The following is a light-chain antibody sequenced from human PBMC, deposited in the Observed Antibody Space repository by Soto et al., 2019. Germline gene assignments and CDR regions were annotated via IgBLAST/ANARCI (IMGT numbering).Light chain of an antibody. CDR3: QQGNTWPWT. J-gene: IGKJ1*01. CDR1: QIVGSS. CDR2: AAS. V-gene: IGKV3-11*01. Sequence: EIVLTHSPSTLSLSPLERARLSFMASQIVGSSLAWYQQKLGQAPRLLIYAASDRATGIPGRFSGSGTGTDFTLIISSLEPEDFAFYYCQQGNTWPWTFGQGTKVDIK.